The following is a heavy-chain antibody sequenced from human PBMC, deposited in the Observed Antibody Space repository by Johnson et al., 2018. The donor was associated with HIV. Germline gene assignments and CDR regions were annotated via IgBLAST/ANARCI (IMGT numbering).Heavy chain of an antibody. CDR3: ARKGGLRSAFDF. Sequence: VQLVESGGGLVQPGGSLRLSCAASGFSFSNYWMTWVRQAPGKGLEWVANIKQDGSEKYYVDSVKDRLTISRDNGKNSLYLQMNSLRAEDTALYYCARKGGLRSAFDFWGQGTMLTVSS. CDR1: GFSFSNYW. V-gene: IGHV3-7*05. D-gene: IGHD1-14*01. J-gene: IGHJ3*01. CDR2: IKQDGSEK.